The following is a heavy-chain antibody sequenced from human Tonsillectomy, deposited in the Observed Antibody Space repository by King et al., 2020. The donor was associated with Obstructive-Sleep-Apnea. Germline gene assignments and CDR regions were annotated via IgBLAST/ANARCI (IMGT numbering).Heavy chain of an antibody. CDR1: GGSISSSSYY. Sequence: QLQESGPGLVKPSETLSLTCTVSGGSISSSSYYWGWIRQPPGKGLEWIGSIYYSGSTYYKPSLKSRVTISVDTSKNQFSLKLSSVTAADTAVYYCARDSSYYDILTGYYQKGWFDPWGQGTLVTVSS. CDR2: IYYSGST. J-gene: IGHJ5*02. V-gene: IGHV4-39*07. D-gene: IGHD3-9*01. CDR3: ARDSSYYDILTGYYQKGWFDP.